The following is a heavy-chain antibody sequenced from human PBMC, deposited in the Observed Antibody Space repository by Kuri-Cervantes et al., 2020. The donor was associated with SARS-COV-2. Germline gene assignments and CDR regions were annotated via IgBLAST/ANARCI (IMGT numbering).Heavy chain of an antibody. J-gene: IGHJ5*02. CDR1: GFTFSNAW. V-gene: IGHV3-15*01. D-gene: IGHD3-10*01. CDR2: IKSKTDGGTT. Sequence: GESLKISCAASGFTFSNAWMSWVRQAPGKGLEWVGRIKSKTDGGTTDYAAPVKGRFTISRDDSKNTLYPQMNSLKTEDTAVYYCTTAPLLWFGEFNSWFDPWGQGTLVTVSS. CDR3: TTAPLLWFGEFNSWFDP.